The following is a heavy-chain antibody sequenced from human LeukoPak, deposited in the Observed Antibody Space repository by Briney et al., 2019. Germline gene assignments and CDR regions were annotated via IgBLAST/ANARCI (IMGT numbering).Heavy chain of an antibody. CDR1: YG. J-gene: IGHJ4*02. CDR3: AKDWSPASGRGGYFDY. CDR2: IRYDGSNK. Sequence: YGMQWVRQAPGKGLEGVAFIRYDGSNKYYADSVRGRFTISTDNSKNTLYLQMNSLRAEDTAVYYCAKDWSPASGRGGYFDYWGQGTLVTVSS. V-gene: IGHV3-30*02. D-gene: IGHD6-13*01.